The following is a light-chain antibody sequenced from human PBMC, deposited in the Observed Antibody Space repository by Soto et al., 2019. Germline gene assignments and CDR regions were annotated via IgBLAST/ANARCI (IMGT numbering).Light chain of an antibody. CDR3: QQAFSAPLT. CDR2: TAS. CDR1: QNIKKF. J-gene: IGKJ4*01. V-gene: IGKV1-39*01. Sequence: DIQMTQSPTSLSAPVGDSVTITCRASQNIKKFLTWYQQKPGTAPKLLIYTASSVQAGFPSRFSGSGSGTDFILTISNLQPEDFATYSCQQAFSAPLTFGGGTRVEI.